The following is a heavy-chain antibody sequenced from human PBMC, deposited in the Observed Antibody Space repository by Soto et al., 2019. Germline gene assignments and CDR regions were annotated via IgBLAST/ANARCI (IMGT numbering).Heavy chain of an antibody. CDR2: IYYSGST. Sequence: ASETLSLTCTVSGGSVSSDNYYWTWIRQPPGKGLEWVGCIYYSGSTNYNPSLKSRVIISLDTSKNQFSLNLSSVTAADTAVYNFARNPVKRERRSGHYYFDYGGQGTRATFPP. D-gene: IGHD6-25*01. V-gene: IGHV4-61*01. CDR3: ARNPVKRERRSGHYYFDY. J-gene: IGHJ4*02. CDR1: GGSVSSDNYY.